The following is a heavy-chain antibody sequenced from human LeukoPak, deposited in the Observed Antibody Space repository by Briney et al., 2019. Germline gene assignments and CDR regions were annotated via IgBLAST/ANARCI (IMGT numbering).Heavy chain of an antibody. CDR3: AKDRGYSHGFDY. V-gene: IGHV3-30*18. CDR1: GFFFSSYG. CDR2: ISYDGRNK. J-gene: IGHJ4*02. D-gene: IGHD5-18*01. Sequence: PGGSLRLSCAASGFFFSSYGMHWVRQAPGKGLEWVAGISYDGRNKEYVDSVKGRFTISRDNSKNTLYLQMNSLRAEDTAVYNCAKDRGYSHGFDYWGQGTLVTVSS.